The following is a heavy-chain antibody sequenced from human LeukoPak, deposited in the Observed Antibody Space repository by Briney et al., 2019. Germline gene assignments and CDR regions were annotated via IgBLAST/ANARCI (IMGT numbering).Heavy chain of an antibody. D-gene: IGHD6-19*01. J-gene: IGHJ4*02. CDR2: IGASDGGT. CDR3: ANAIHSKAVALPFDY. CDR1: GFTFSNSA. V-gene: IGHV3-23*01. Sequence: GGSLRLSCAASGFTFSNSAMNWVRQAPGRGLEWVSVIGASDGGTYYAVSVKGRFTISRDNFKNTLYLQMNSLRAEDTAVYYCANAIHSKAVALPFDYWGQGTLVTVSS.